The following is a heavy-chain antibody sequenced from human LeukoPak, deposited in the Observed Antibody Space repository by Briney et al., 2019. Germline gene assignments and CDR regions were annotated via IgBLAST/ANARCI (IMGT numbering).Heavy chain of an antibody. CDR3: AKASLRNHYYYYGMDV. CDR2: ISWNSGSI. CDR1: GFTFSSYS. J-gene: IGHJ6*02. Sequence: PGGSLRLSCAASGFTFSSYSMNWVRQAPGKGLEWVAGISWNSGSIGYADSVKGRFTISRDNAKNSLYLQMNSLRAEDTALYYCAKASLRNHYYYYGMDVWGQGTTVTVSS. D-gene: IGHD2/OR15-2a*01. V-gene: IGHV3-9*01.